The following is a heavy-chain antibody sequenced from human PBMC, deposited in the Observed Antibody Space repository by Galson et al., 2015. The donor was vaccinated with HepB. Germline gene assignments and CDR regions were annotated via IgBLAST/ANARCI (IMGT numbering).Heavy chain of an antibody. Sequence: SLRLSCAASGFTFSGYHMNWVRQAPGKGLEWVSYISNRISTIYYADSVKGRFTISRDNAKNSLYLQMNSLRDEDTAVYYCVRDSTYYGSGSFFDSWGQGTLVTVSS. CDR3: VRDSTYYGSGSFFDS. D-gene: IGHD3-10*01. CDR1: GFTFSGYH. V-gene: IGHV3-48*02. J-gene: IGHJ4*02. CDR2: ISNRISTI.